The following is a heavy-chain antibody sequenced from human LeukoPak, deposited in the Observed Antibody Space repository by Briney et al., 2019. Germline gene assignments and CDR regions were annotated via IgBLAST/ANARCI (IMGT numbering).Heavy chain of an antibody. V-gene: IGHV5-51*01. CDR3: ARLGYCSTTRCSGGDY. D-gene: IGHD2-2*01. J-gene: IGHJ4*02. CDR2: IFPDDSDT. Sequence: GESLKISCKTSGYSFASYWIGWVRQMPGKGLERMGIIFPDDSDTRYSPSFEGQVTISVDKSFSTTYLQWASLKASDTAMYYCARLGYCSTTRCSGGDYWGQGTLVTVSS. CDR1: GYSFASYW.